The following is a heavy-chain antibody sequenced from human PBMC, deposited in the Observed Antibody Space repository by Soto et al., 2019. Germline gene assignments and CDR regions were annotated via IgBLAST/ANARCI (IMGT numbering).Heavy chain of an antibody. CDR3: ARARFSGRLGYFDM. CDR1: GYTFTAYF. Sequence: QVHLVQSGAEVEKPGASVKVSCNTSGYTFTAYFMNWVRQAPGQGLEWMGWINPNHGGTDYAQKFQGSVTMTRDTSTTTFYMELSSLRSDDTAVYFCARARFSGRLGYFDMWGQGTKVTVSS. CDR2: INPNHGGT. V-gene: IGHV1-2*02. J-gene: IGHJ3*02. D-gene: IGHD1-26*01.